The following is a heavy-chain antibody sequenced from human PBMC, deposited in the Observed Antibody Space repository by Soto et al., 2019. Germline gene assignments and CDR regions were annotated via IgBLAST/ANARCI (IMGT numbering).Heavy chain of an antibody. V-gene: IGHV4-59*01. Sequence: QVQLQESGPGLVKPSETLSLTCTVSGGSISSYYWSWIRQPPGKGLEWIGYIYYSGSTNYNPSLKSRVTISVDTSKNQFSLKLSSVTAADTAGYYCARDRKGVPGLFDYWGQGTLVTVSS. J-gene: IGHJ4*02. CDR3: ARDRKGVPGLFDY. CDR2: IYYSGST. CDR1: GGSISSYY. D-gene: IGHD3-10*01.